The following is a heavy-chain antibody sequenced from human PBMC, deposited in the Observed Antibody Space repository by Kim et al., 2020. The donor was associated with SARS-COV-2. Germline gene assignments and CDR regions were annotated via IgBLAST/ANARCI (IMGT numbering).Heavy chain of an antibody. CDR3: ARDPVGYCTNGVCLFDY. Sequence: VKGRFTISRDNANNSLYLQMNSLRAEDTAVYYCARDPVGYCTNGVCLFDYWGQGTLVTVSS. J-gene: IGHJ4*02. D-gene: IGHD2-8*01. V-gene: IGHV3-11*06.